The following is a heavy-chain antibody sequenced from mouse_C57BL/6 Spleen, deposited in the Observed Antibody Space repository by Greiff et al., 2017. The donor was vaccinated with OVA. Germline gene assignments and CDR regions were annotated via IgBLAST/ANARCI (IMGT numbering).Heavy chain of an antibody. D-gene: IGHD2-4*01. CDR1: GFNIKDDY. V-gene: IGHV14-4*01. CDR2: IDPENGDP. J-gene: IGHJ3*01. CDR3: TTGDYGFAY. Sequence: VQLQQSGAELVRPGASVKLSCTASGFNIKDDYMHWVKQRPEQGLEWIGWIDPENGDPEYASKFQGKATITADTSSNTAYLQLSSLTSEDTAVYYCTTGDYGFAYWGQGTLVTVSA.